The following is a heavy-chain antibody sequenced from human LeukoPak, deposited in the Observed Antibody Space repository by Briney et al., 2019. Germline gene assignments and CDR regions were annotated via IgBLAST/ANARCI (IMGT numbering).Heavy chain of an antibody. J-gene: IGHJ4*02. CDR1: GFPLSSYA. Sequence: GGSLRLSCAAFGFPLSSYAMSWVRQAPGKGLEWVSGISPSGDITYYADSVKGRFTISRDNFKNTLYLEVISLTAEDTAVYYCAKDDAWLKFGEWSQGTLVTVSS. CDR2: ISPSGDIT. CDR3: AKDDAWLKFGE. D-gene: IGHD3-10*01. V-gene: IGHV3-23*01.